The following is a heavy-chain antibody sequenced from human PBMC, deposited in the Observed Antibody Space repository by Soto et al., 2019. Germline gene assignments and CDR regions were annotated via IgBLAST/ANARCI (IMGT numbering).Heavy chain of an antibody. Sequence: PGWSLRLSCAASGFTFSRYAMNWFRQAPGKGLEWVSTMSGSGGYTYYADSVKGRFTISRDNSNSTLYLQMNSLKAEDTALYYCAKALGYCRDTSCFAFDFWGQGALVTVSS. D-gene: IGHD2-2*01. CDR3: AKALGYCRDTSCFAFDF. CDR1: GFTFSRYA. V-gene: IGHV3-23*01. CDR2: MSGSGGYT. J-gene: IGHJ4*02.